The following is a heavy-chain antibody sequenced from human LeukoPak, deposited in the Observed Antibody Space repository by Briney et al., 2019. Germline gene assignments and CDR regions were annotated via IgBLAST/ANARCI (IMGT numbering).Heavy chain of an antibody. Sequence: PGGSLRLSWAASGFTVSSNYMSWVRQAPGKGLEWVSVIYSGGSTYYADSVKGRFTISRDNSKNTLYHQMNRLRAEHTAVYNCARGGYCSSTSCSDVWGQGTLVTVSS. CDR2: IYSGGST. V-gene: IGHV3-53*01. D-gene: IGHD2-2*01. CDR3: ARGGYCSSTSCSDV. CDR1: GFTVSSNY. J-gene: IGHJ4*02.